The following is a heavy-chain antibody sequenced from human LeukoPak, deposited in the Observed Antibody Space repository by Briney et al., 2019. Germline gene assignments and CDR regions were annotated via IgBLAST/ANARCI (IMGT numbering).Heavy chain of an antibody. CDR3: AREDDTGRYMGDDAFDI. V-gene: IGHV1-69*06. CDR1: GGTFNSYA. D-gene: IGHD1-26*01. Sequence: SVKVSCKASGGTFNSYAISWVRQAPGQGLEWMGGIIPMSDTANYPQKFRGRLTITADIPTSTVYMELSSLRSEDTAVYYCAREDDTGRYMGDDAFDIWGQGTMVTVSS. J-gene: IGHJ3*02. CDR2: IIPMSDTA.